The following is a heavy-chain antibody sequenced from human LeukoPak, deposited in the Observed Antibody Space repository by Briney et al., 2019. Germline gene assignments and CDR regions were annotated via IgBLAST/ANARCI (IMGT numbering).Heavy chain of an antibody. CDR3: AKDSSVPYGITE. D-gene: IGHD4-17*01. V-gene: IGHV3-23*01. Sequence: PGGSLRLSCAASGFTVSTNCMIWVRQPPGKGLEWVSAISPSDGNTFYADSVKGRFTISRDNSKNTLSLQMNSLRAEDTALYYCAKDSSVPYGITEWGQGTLVTVSS. CDR2: ISPSDGNT. J-gene: IGHJ4*02. CDR1: GFTVSTNC.